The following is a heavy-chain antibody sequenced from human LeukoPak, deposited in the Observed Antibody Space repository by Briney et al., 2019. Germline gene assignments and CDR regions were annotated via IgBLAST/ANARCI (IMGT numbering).Heavy chain of an antibody. J-gene: IGHJ4*02. CDR2: IYYSGST. CDR3: ARAYSGYAMRN. V-gene: IGHV4-59*08. CDR1: GGSISSYH. D-gene: IGHD5-12*01. Sequence: PSETLSLTCTVSGGSISSYHWSWIRQPPGKGLEWIGYIYYSGSTNYNPSLKSRVTISVDTSKNQFSLKLSSVTAADTAVYYCARAYSGYAMRNWGQGTLVTVSP.